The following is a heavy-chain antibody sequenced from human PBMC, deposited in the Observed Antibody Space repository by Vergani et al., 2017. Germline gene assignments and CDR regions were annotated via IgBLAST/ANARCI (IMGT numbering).Heavy chain of an antibody. CDR3: TKGSVYYHDSAGHGYDPYTGFDL. Sequence: EVDLVESGGGLAQPGGSLGLSCEASGITFLEVGMHWGRQGPGKGLEGVSGISWNSGAVDYADSVRGRFTISRDNAKNSLFLEMNSLRFEDTAVYFCTKGSVYYHDSAGHGYDPYTGFDLWGQGTLVTVSS. CDR1: GITFLEVG. V-gene: IGHV3-9*01. CDR2: ISWNSGAV. J-gene: IGHJ3*01. D-gene: IGHD5-12*01.